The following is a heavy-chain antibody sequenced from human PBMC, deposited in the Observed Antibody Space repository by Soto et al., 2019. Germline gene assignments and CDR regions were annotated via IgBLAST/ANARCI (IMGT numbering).Heavy chain of an antibody. CDR3: ARYRQLSYYYYGMDV. V-gene: IGHV4-34*01. Sequence: PSETLSLTCAVYGGSFSGYYWSWIRHPPGKGMEWIGEINHSGSTNYNPSLKSRVTISVDTSKNQFSLKLSSVTAADTAVYYCARYRQLSYYYYGMDVWGQGSTVTVSS. CDR1: GGSFSGYY. D-gene: IGHD6-6*01. CDR2: INHSGST. J-gene: IGHJ6*02.